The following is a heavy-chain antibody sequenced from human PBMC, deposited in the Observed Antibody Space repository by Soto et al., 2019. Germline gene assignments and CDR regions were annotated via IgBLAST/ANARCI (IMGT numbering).Heavy chain of an antibody. Sequence: EVQLLESGGGLVQPGGSLRLSCAASGFTFSSYAMSWVRQAPGKGLEWVSAISGSGGSTYYADSVKGRFTISRDNSKNPLFLQMNSRRAEGTAGYYRAKDRATYYLVPPFDPWGQGTLVTVSS. V-gene: IGHV3-23*01. J-gene: IGHJ5*02. D-gene: IGHD3-10*01. CDR2: ISGSGGST. CDR1: GFTFSSYA. CDR3: AKDRATYYLVPPFDP.